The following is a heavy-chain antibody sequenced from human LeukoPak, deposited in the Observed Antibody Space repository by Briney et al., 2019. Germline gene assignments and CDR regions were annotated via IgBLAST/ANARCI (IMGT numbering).Heavy chain of an antibody. V-gene: IGHV1-69*06. D-gene: IGHD3-22*01. CDR2: IIPIFGTA. CDR3: ARAYYDSSGYYRYYFDY. CDR1: GYTFTSYD. Sequence: ASVKVSCKASGYTFTSYDISWVRQAPGQGLEWMGGIIPIFGTANYAQKFQGRVTITADKSTSTAYMELSSLRSEDTAVYYCARAYYDSSGYYRYYFDYWGQGTLVTVSS. J-gene: IGHJ4*02.